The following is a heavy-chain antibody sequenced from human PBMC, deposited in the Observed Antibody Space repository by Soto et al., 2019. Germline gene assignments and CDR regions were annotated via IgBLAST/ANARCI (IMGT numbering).Heavy chain of an antibody. CDR3: ARGYSYGYYFDY. V-gene: IGHV1-69*12. Sequence: QVQLVQSGAEVKKPGSSVKVSCKASGGTFSSYAISWVRQAPGQGLEWMGGSIPIFGTANYAQKFKGRVTITADECTSTAYMELSSLRSEDTAVYYCARGYSYGYYFDYWGQGTLVTVSS. D-gene: IGHD5-18*01. CDR1: GGTFSSYA. CDR2: SIPIFGTA. J-gene: IGHJ4*02.